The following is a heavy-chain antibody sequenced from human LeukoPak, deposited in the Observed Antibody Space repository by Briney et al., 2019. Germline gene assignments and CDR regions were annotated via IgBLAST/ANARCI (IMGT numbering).Heavy chain of an antibody. D-gene: IGHD4-17*01. J-gene: IGHJ4*02. CDR2: ISYDGRNT. CDR1: GFTFGSYS. Sequence: GGSLRLSCAASGFTFGSYSMHWVRQAPGKGLEWVAVISYDGRNTYYAKSVKGRFTISRDDSKNTLYLQMNSLRADDTAVYYCARNSVTTGHYFDYWGQGTLVTVSS. CDR3: ARNSVTTGHYFDY. V-gene: IGHV3-30*04.